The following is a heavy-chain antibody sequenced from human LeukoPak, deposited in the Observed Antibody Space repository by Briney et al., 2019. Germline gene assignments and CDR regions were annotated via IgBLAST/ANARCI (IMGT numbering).Heavy chain of an antibody. Sequence: GGSLRLSCAASGFTFSTSGLGWVRQAPGKGLEWVSYITSGFVTHYIDSVKGRFTISRDNDKNSLYLQMDSLREEDTAVYYCARGYCSSTSCHVARHFEYWGQGTLVTVSS. CDR3: ARGYCSSTSCHVARHFEY. J-gene: IGHJ4*02. V-gene: IGHV3-48*02. D-gene: IGHD2-2*01. CDR1: GFTFSTSG. CDR2: ITSGFVT.